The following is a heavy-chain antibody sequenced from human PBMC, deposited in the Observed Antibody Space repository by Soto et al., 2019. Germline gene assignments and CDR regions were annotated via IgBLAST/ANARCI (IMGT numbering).Heavy chain of an antibody. CDR3: AKVPTTVIAFFDY. D-gene: IGHD4-17*01. J-gene: IGHJ4*02. V-gene: IGHV3-30*18. CDR1: GFTFSSYG. CDR2: ISYDGSNE. Sequence: PGGSLRLSCAVSGFTFSSYGMHWVRQAPGKGLEWVAHISYDGSNEHYADSVKGRFTISRDNSKNTLYLQMNSLRAEDTAVYYCAKVPTTVIAFFDYWGQGTLVTVSS.